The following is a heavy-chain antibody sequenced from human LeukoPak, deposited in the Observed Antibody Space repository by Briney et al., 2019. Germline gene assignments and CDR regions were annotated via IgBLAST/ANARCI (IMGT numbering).Heavy chain of an antibody. CDR1: GYTFIGYY. J-gene: IGHJ6*02. CDR3: ARGRLGCSSTSCYMPLRSGGMDV. CDR2: INPNSGGT. Sequence: ASVKVSCKASGYTFIGYYMHWVRQAPGQGLEWMGWINPNSGGTNYAQKFQGRVTMTRDTSISTAYMELSRLRSDDTAVYYCARGRLGCSSTSCYMPLRSGGMDVWGQGTTVTVSS. D-gene: IGHD2-2*02. V-gene: IGHV1-2*02.